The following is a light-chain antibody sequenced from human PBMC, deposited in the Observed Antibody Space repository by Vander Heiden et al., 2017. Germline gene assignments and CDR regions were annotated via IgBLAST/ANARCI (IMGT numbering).Light chain of an antibody. V-gene: IGKV1-5*01. CDR2: DAS. Sequence: DIQMTQSPSTLSASVGDRVTITCRASQSISSWLAWYQQKPGKAPKLLIYDASSLQSGVPSRFSGSGSGTYFSLTISSLQSDDFATYYCQQDNRYSRTFGQGTRVELK. CDR1: QSISSW. CDR3: QQDNRYSRT. J-gene: IGKJ1*01.